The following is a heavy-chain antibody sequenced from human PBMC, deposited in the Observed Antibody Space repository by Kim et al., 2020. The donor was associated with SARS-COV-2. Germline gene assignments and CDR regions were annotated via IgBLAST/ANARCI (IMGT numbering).Heavy chain of an antibody. CDR3: AGNYYDILTGYYEDY. CDR1: GGTFSSYA. CDR2: IIPILGIA. J-gene: IGHJ4*02. V-gene: IGHV1-69*04. D-gene: IGHD3-9*01. Sequence: SVKVSCKASGGTFSSYAISWVRQAPGQGLEWMGRIIPILGIANYAQKFQGRVTITADKSTSTAYMELSSLRSEDTAVYYRAGNYYDILTGYYEDYWGQGTLVTVSS.